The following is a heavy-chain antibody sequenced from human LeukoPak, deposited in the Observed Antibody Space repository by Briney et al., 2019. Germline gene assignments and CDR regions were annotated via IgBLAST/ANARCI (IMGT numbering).Heavy chain of an antibody. CDR1: GYTFTSYG. V-gene: IGHV1-18*01. CDR2: ISAYNGNT. CDR3: ARDPPRWTAVAGTRQFDY. Sequence: GASVKASCKASGYTFTSYGISWVRQAPGQGLEWMGWISAYNGNTNYAQKLQGRVTMTTDTSTSTAYMELRSLRSDDTAVYYCARDPPRWTAVAGTRQFDYWGQGTLVTVSS. D-gene: IGHD6-19*01. J-gene: IGHJ4*02.